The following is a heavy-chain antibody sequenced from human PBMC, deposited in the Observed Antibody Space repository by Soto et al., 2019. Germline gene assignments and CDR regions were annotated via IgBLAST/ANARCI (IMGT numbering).Heavy chain of an antibody. CDR3: ARVPPRDGYNFDY. D-gene: IGHD5-12*01. CDR1: VFTFSNYY. CDR2: ISSSTNII. V-gene: IGHV3-11*01. Sequence: QVQLVESGGGLVKPGGSLRLSCAASVFTFSNYYMSWIRQAPGKGLEWVSYISSSTNIIHYADSVKGRFTISRDNAKNSLYLQMNSLRVEDTAVYYCARVPPRDGYNFDYWGQGTLVTVSS. J-gene: IGHJ4*02.